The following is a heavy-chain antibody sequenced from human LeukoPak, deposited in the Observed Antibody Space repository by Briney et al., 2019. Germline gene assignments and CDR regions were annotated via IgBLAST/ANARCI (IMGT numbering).Heavy chain of an antibody. CDR1: GYTLTELS. D-gene: IGHD4-17*01. CDR3: ATPDYGDYEFDY. V-gene: IGHV1-24*01. Sequence: ASVKVSCKVSGYTLTELSMHWVRQAPGKGLERMGGFDPEDGETIYAQKFQGRVTMTEDTSTDTAYMELSSLRSEDTAVYYCATPDYGDYEFDYWGQGTLVTVSS. J-gene: IGHJ4*02. CDR2: FDPEDGET.